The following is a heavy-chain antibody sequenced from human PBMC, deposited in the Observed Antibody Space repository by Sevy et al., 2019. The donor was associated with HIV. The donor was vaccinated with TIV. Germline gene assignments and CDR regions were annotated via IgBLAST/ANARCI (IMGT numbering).Heavy chain of an antibody. Sequence: ASVKVSCKASGYTFTSYDINWVRQATGQGLEWMGWMNPNSGNTGYAQKFQGRDTITRNTSISTAYMELSSLRSEDTAVYYCATAECSSTSCYGSEYYYGMDVWGQGTTVTDSS. CDR2: MNPNSGNT. CDR3: ATAECSSTSCYGSEYYYGMDV. CDR1: GYTFTSYD. V-gene: IGHV1-8*03. D-gene: IGHD2-2*01. J-gene: IGHJ6*02.